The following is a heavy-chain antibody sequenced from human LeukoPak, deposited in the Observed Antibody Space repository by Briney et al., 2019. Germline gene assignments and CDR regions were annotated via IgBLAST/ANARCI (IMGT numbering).Heavy chain of an antibody. CDR1: GGSISSYY. CDR2: IYTSGST. CDR3: ARDRGLLGFHYCSSTSCYRDDAFDI. J-gene: IGHJ3*02. D-gene: IGHD2-2*02. V-gene: IGHV4-4*07. Sequence: SETLSLTCTVSGGSISSYYWSWIRQPAGKGLEWIGRIYTSGSTNYNPSLKSRVTMSVDTSKNQFSLKLSSVIAADTAVYYCARDRGLLGFHYCSSTSCYRDDAFDIWGQGTMVTVSS.